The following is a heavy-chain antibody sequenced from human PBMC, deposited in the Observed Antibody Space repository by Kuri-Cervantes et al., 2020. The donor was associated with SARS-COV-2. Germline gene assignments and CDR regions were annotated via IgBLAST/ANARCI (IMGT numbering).Heavy chain of an antibody. D-gene: IGHD5-24*01. J-gene: IGHJ4*02. Sequence: LSLTCAASGFTFSSYAMHWVRQAPGKGLEWVAVISYDGSNKYYADSVKGRFTISRDNSKNTLYLQMNSLRVEDTAAYYCARDPRRWLQISVSYFDYWGQGTLVTVSS. CDR1: GFTFSSYA. V-gene: IGHV3-30-3*01. CDR2: ISYDGSNK. CDR3: ARDPRRWLQISVSYFDY.